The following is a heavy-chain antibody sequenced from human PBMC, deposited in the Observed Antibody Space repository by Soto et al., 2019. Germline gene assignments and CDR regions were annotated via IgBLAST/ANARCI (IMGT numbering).Heavy chain of an antibody. Sequence: QVQLQESGPGLVKPSQTLSLTCTVSGGSISSGNYYWTWIRQPPGKGLEWIRYIFYSGTTYYNPSLESRVTISVDTSMNQFFLKLSSVTAADTAVYLCARDSGWFGDFNCYYNGMDAWGRGTAVTVSS. J-gene: IGHJ6*01. D-gene: IGHD3-10*01. CDR2: IFYSGTT. CDR3: ARDSGWFGDFNCYYNGMDA. CDR1: GGSISSGNYY. V-gene: IGHV4-30-4*01.